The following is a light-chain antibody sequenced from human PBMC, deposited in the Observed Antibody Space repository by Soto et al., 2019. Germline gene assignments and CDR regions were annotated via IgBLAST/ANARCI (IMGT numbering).Light chain of an antibody. Sequence: EIVMTQSPATLSVSQGERVTLSCRASQSVGSNLAWYQQKPGQVPRLLIYGSSTRATGFPGRFSGSGSGTEFTLTISSLQSEDFAVYYCQQYSKGPPITFGQGTRLEI. CDR3: QQYSKGPPIT. CDR2: GSS. V-gene: IGKV3-15*01. CDR1: QSVGSN. J-gene: IGKJ5*01.